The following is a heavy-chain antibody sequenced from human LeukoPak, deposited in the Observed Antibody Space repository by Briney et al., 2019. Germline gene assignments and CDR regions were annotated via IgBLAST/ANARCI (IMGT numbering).Heavy chain of an antibody. CDR2: ISDNGGGR. D-gene: IGHD4/OR15-4a*01. CDR3: AKESGALGAPLYDY. CDR1: GFTFSSYA. J-gene: IGHJ4*02. Sequence: GGSLRLSCEASGFTFSSYAIRWVRQAPGEGLEWVSGISDNGGGRYYADSVKGRFTISRDNSKNMLYLQMNSLRAEDTAVYYCAKESGALGAPLYDYWGRGILVTASS. V-gene: IGHV3-23*01.